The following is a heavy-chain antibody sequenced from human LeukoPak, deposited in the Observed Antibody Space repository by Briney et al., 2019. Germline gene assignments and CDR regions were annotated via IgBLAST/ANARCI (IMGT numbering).Heavy chain of an antibody. D-gene: IGHD2-21*02. CDR3: ARDSTAIHAFDI. V-gene: IGHV1-2*02. CDR1: GYTFTAYY. CDR2: INPVSGVT. J-gene: IGHJ3*02. Sequence: ASVKVSCKASGYTFTAYYIHWVREAPGQGLEWMGWINPVSGVTDYAHSFQGRVTMTRDTSISTAYMELSRLRSDDTAVYYCARDSTAIHAFDIWGQGTMVTVSS.